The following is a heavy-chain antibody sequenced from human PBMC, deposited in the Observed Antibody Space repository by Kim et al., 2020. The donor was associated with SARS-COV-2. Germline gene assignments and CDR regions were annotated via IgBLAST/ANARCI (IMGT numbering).Heavy chain of an antibody. CDR1: GGSINNVGYS. V-gene: IGHV4-30-2*01. J-gene: IGHJ6*02. D-gene: IGHD3-16*01. CDR2: IYDSGTT. CDR3: ARGSYASGMYV. Sequence: SETLSLTCAVSGGSINNVGYSWNWIRQHPGMGLEWIGYIYDSGTTYYSPSLKSRVTISLDRSRTQFSLNLNSVTAADTAVYYCARGSYASGMYVWGQ.